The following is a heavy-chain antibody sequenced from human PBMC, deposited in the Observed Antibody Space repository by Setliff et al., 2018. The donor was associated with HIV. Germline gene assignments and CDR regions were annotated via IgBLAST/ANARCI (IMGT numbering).Heavy chain of an antibody. CDR1: GGSISSHC. CDR2: IYASGSI. Sequence: KTSETLSLTCTVSGGSISSHCWSWIRQSPGKALEWIGYIYASGSIIYNPSLKSRVTMSVDTSRNKFSLKVTSVTSADTAVYYCAKGAGFYGDHTFDYWGQGNLVTVSS. V-gene: IGHV4-59*11. CDR3: AKGAGFYGDHTFDY. D-gene: IGHD4-17*01. J-gene: IGHJ4*02.